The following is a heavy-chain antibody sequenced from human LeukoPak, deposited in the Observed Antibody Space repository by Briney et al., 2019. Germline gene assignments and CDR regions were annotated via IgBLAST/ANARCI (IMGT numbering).Heavy chain of an antibody. J-gene: IGHJ6*03. CDR3: ASCTDYYYYYYMDV. V-gene: IGHV3-7*01. Sequence: GGSLRLSCAASGFSFSNYWMSWVRQAPGKGLERVANIKQDGSEKYYVDSVKGRFTISRDNAKNSLYLQMNSLRAEDTAVYYCASCTDYYYYYYMDVWGKGTTVTVSS. D-gene: IGHD2-2*01. CDR1: GFSFSNYW. CDR2: IKQDGSEK.